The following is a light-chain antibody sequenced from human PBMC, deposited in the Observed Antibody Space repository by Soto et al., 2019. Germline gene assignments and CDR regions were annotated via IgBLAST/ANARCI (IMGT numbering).Light chain of an antibody. J-gene: IGKJ4*01. CDR3: QQYDDWLRLT. CDR1: QSVNIY. Sequence: EIVMTQSPATLSVSPGERATLSCRASQSVNIYLAWYQQKPGQAPRLLIFGASYRATGIPARFSGSGSGTEFILTISSLQSEDFAVYFCQQYDDWLRLTFGGGTKVDIK. CDR2: GAS. V-gene: IGKV3D-15*01.